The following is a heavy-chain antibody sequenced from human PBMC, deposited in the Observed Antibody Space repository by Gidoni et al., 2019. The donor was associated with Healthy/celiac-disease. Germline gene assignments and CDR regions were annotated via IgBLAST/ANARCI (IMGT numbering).Heavy chain of an antibody. CDR3: AQTGYGDYVENWFDP. V-gene: IGHV4-59*08. CDR2: IYYSGST. D-gene: IGHD4-17*01. J-gene: IGHJ5*02. CDR1: GGSISSYY. Sequence: QVQLQESGPGLVKPSETLSLTCTVSGGSISSYYWLWIRQPPGKGLEWIGYIYYSGSTNYNPPLKSRVTISVDTSKNQFSLKLSSVTAADTAVYYCAQTGYGDYVENWFDPWGQGTLVTVSS.